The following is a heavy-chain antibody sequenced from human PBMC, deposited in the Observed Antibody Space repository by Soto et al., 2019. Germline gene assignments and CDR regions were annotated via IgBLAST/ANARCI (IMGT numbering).Heavy chain of an antibody. CDR2: ISWNSGSI. CDR1: GLNIDYYS. CDR3: AKGAPPTVTTYPRKFDY. D-gene: IGHD4-4*01. V-gene: IGHV3-9*01. J-gene: IGHJ4*02. Sequence: GGSKTHSNAVAGLNIDYYSMHWIRQKPGKGPEWVSGISWNSGSIGYADSVKGRFTISRDNAKNSLYLQMNSLRAEDTALYYCAKGAPPTVTTYPRKFDYWVQGTLVTGSS.